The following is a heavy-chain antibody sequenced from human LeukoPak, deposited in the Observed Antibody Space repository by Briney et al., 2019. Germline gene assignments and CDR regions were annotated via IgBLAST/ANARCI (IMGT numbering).Heavy chain of an antibody. CDR1: GFTFSSYS. J-gene: IGHJ5*02. D-gene: IGHD3-16*01. CDR2: ISSSSSYI. Sequence: GGSLRLSCAASGFTFSSYSMNWVRQAPGKGLEWVSSISSSSSYIYYADSVKGRFTISRDNAKNSLYLQMNSLRAEDTAVYYCARGHSGRGGLDPWGQGTLVTVSS. V-gene: IGHV3-21*04. CDR3: ARGHSGRGGLDP.